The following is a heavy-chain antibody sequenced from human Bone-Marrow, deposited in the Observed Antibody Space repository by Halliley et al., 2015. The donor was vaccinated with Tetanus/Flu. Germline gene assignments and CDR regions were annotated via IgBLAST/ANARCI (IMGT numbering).Heavy chain of an antibody. CDR3: ARAPYSSGFDPDDAMDV. Sequence: YSGNTNYAQKVQGRVTMTTDTSTSTAYMALRSLRSDDTAVYYCARAPYSSGFDPDDAMDVWGQGTTVTVSS. V-gene: IGHV1-18*01. CDR2: YSGNT. D-gene: IGHD6-19*01. J-gene: IGHJ6*02.